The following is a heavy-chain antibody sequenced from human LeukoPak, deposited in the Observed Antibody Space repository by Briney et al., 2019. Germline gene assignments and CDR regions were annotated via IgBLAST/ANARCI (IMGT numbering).Heavy chain of an antibody. V-gene: IGHV3-23*01. D-gene: IGHD1-26*01. CDR2: ISGSGGST. J-gene: IGHJ4*02. Sequence: GGSLRLSCAASGFTLSSYAMSWVRQAPGKGLEWVSAISGSGGSTYYADSVKGRFTISRDNAKNSLYLQMNSLRAEDTAVYYCARDQGPGGAATDYWGQGTLVTVSS. CDR1: GFTLSSYA. CDR3: ARDQGPGGAATDY.